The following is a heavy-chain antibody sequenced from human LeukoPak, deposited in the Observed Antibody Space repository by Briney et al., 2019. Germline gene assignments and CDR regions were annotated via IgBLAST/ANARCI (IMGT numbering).Heavy chain of an antibody. J-gene: IGHJ4*02. V-gene: IGHV3-33*06. Sequence: GRSLRLSCAASGFTFSSYGMHWVRQAPGKGLEWVAVIWYDGSNKYYADSVKGRFTISRDNSKNTLYLQMNSLRAEDTAVYYCAKDPGKSLRYCSSTSCYPDYWGQGTLVTVSS. CDR3: AKDPGKSLRYCSSTSCYPDY. CDR1: GFTFSSYG. D-gene: IGHD2-2*01. CDR2: IWYDGSNK.